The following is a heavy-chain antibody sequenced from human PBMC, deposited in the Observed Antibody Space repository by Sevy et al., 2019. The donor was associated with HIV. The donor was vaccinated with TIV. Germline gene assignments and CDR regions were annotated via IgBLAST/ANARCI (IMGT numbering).Heavy chain of an antibody. V-gene: IGHV3-30-3*01. CDR1: GFTFSHYA. CDR2: ISYDGSEK. J-gene: IGHJ4*02. CDR3: ARDYMVATMQGYLDS. D-gene: IGHD5-12*01. Sequence: GGSLRLSCAASGFTFSHYAMHWVRQAPGKGLEWVAVISYDGSEKNYADSVKGRFTISRDNSKNTLFLLMNSLTVEDTAVYYCARDYMVATMQGYLDSWGQGTLVTVSS.